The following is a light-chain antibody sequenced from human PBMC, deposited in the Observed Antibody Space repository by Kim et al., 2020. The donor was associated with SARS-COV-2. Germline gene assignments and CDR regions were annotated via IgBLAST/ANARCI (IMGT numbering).Light chain of an antibody. CDR2: GAS. Sequence: SPGERATLSCRASQSVSNNLAWYQHKPGQPPRLLIYGASTMATGVPARFSGSGSGTDFTLTVSSLQSEDFAVYYCHQYNDWPPGDPFGQATKLEI. CDR1: QSVSNN. V-gene: IGKV3-15*01. J-gene: IGKJ2*01. CDR3: HQYNDWPPGDP.